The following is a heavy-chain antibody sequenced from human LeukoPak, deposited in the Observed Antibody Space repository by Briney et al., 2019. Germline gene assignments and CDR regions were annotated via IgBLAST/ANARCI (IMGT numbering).Heavy chain of an antibody. Sequence: SQTLSLTCTVSGGSISSGDYYWSWIRQPPGKGLQWIGYIYYSGSTYYNPSLKSRVTISVDTSKNQFSLKLSSVTGADTAVYYCARDQGDSSGSGFDPWGQGTLVTVSS. V-gene: IGHV4-30-4*08. CDR2: IYYSGST. D-gene: IGHD6-19*01. J-gene: IGHJ5*02. CDR1: GGSISSGDYY. CDR3: ARDQGDSSGSGFDP.